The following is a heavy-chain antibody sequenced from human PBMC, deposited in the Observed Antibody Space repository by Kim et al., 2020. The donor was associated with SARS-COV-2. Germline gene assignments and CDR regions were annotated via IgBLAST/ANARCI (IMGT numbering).Heavy chain of an antibody. Sequence: SETLSLTCSVAGGPINSPTYYWGWVRQPPGKGLEWIASIYYSGTTYYNPSLRSRVTMSVDTSENQFSLILRSLTAADTAKYFCARHGGGSYSSSWVYGMDVWGQGTTVTVSS. CDR1: GGPINSPTYY. D-gene: IGHD6-13*01. J-gene: IGHJ6*02. V-gene: IGHV4-39*01. CDR3: ARHGGGSYSSSWVYGMDV. CDR2: IYYSGTT.